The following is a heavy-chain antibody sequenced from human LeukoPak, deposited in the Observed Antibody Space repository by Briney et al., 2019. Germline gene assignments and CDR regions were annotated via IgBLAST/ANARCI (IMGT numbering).Heavy chain of an antibody. CDR3: ARVAIVVVKSPYFDY. Sequence: GASVKVSCKASGYTFTSYDINWVRQATGQGLEWMGWMNPNSGNTGYAQKFQGRVTMTRDTSISTAYMELSRLRSDDTAVYYCARVAIVVVKSPYFDYWGQGTLVTVSS. CDR1: GYTFTSYD. J-gene: IGHJ4*02. V-gene: IGHV1-8*01. CDR2: MNPNSGNT. D-gene: IGHD3-22*01.